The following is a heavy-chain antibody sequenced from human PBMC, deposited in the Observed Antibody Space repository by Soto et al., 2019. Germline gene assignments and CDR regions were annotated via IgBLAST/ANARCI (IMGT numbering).Heavy chain of an antibody. CDR3: ARDRAVAGTFDYYYGMDV. D-gene: IGHD6-19*01. CDR1: GFTFSSYG. CDR2: IWYDGSNK. V-gene: IGHV3-33*01. J-gene: IGHJ6*02. Sequence: GGSLRLSCAASGFTFSSYGMHWVRQAPGKGLEWVAVIWYDGSNKYYADSVKGRFTISRDNSKNTLYLQMNSLRAEDTAVYYCARDRAVAGTFDYYYGMDVWGQGTTVAVSS.